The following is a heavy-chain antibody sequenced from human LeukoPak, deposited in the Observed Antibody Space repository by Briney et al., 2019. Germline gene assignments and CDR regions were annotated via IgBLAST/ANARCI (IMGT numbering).Heavy chain of an antibody. Sequence: GGCLRLSCAASGFTFSDYTMNWVRLAPGKGLEWIASISGSSNYIYYADSVKGRFTISRGNAKNSLYLQMNSLRVEDTAVYYCARDESGDNDAFDIWGQGTMVTVSS. CDR2: ISGSSNYI. CDR3: ARDESGDNDAFDI. CDR1: GFTFSDYT. J-gene: IGHJ3*02. D-gene: IGHD2-21*01. V-gene: IGHV3-21*01.